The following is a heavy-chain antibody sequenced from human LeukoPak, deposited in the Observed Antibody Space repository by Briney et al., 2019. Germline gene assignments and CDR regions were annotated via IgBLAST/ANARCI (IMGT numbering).Heavy chain of an antibody. CDR2: IYYSGST. CDR3: ARHRTGSSGWYGGPYYFDY. D-gene: IGHD6-19*01. J-gene: IGHJ4*02. Sequence: SETLSLTCTVSGGSIGSSSYYWGWLRQPPGKGLEWIGRIYYSGSTYYNPSLKSRVTISVDTSKNQFSLKLSSVTAADTAVYYCARHRTGSSGWYGGPYYFDYWGQGTLVTVSS. CDR1: GGSIGSSSYY. V-gene: IGHV4-39*01.